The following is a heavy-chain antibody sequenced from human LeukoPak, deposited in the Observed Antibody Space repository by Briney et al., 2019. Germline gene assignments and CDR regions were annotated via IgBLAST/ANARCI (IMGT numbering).Heavy chain of an antibody. CDR3: ARQSGWFYYYYMDV. D-gene: IGHD6-19*01. V-gene: IGHV4-4*02. CDR1: GGSISSSNW. Sequence: PSETLSLTCAVSGGSISSSNWWSWVRQPPGRGLEWIGEIYHSGSTNYNPSLKSRVTISVDKSKNQFSLKLSSVTAADTAVYYCARQSGWFYYYYMDVWGKGTTVTVSS. CDR2: IYHSGST. J-gene: IGHJ6*03.